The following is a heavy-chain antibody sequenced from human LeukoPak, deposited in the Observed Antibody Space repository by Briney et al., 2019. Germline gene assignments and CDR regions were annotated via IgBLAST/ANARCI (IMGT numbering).Heavy chain of an antibody. CDR1: GFTFDDYA. J-gene: IGHJ4*02. V-gene: IGHV3-9*01. D-gene: IGHD3-10*01. CDR2: ISWNSGSI. CDR3: AKDESPKLLWFGELSGYFDY. Sequence: GRSLRLSCAASGFTFDDYAMHWVRQASGKGLEWVSGISWNSGSIGYANSVKGRFTISRDNAKNSLYLQINSLRAEDTALYYCAKDESPKLLWFGELSGYFDYWGQGTLVTVSS.